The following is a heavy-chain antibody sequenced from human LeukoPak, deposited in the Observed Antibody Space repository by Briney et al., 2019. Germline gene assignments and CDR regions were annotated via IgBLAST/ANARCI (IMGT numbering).Heavy chain of an antibody. CDR1: GFTFSSYG. Sequence: PGGSLRLSCAASGFTFSSYGMHWVRQAPGKGLEWVSFIRYDGSNEYYADSVRGRFTISRDNSKNTLYLQMDSLRAEDTAVYYCANIAPRKVYYYYMDVWGKGTTVTVSS. V-gene: IGHV3-30*02. J-gene: IGHJ6*03. CDR3: ANIAPRKVYYYYMDV. D-gene: IGHD6-6*01. CDR2: IRYDGSNE.